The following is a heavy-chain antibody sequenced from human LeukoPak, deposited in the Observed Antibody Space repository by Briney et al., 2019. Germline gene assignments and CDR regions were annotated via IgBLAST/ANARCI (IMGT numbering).Heavy chain of an antibody. V-gene: IGHV1-18*01. CDR2: ISAYNGNT. CDR3: SRDLWRVGPTTGNWSTP. Sequence: ASVKVSCKASGYTFPGYGISWVRQAPGQGLEWMGWISAYNGNTNYVQKLQGRVTITTDTSTSTAYMELRSLRSDYTAVYYFSRDLWRVGPTTGNWSTPGGEGTLVTVSS. J-gene: IGHJ5*02. D-gene: IGHD1-26*01. CDR1: GYTFPGYG.